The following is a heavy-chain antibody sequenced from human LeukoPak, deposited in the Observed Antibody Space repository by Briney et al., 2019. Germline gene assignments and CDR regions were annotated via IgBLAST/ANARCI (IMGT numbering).Heavy chain of an antibody. CDR1: GFTFSSYW. D-gene: IGHD3-22*01. Sequence: GGSLRLSCAASGFTFSSYWMSWVRQAPGKGLEWVANIKQDGSEKYYVDSVKGRFTISRDNAKNSLYLQMNSLRAEDTAVYYCARDVGGGYYYDSSGYSGYWGQGTLVTVSS. J-gene: IGHJ4*02. CDR2: IKQDGSEK. CDR3: ARDVGGGYYYDSSGYSGY. V-gene: IGHV3-7*01.